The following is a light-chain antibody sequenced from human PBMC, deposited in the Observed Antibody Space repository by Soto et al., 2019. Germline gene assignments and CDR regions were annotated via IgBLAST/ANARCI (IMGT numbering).Light chain of an antibody. CDR1: QSVSSK. CDR2: DSS. J-gene: IGKJ1*01. CDR3: QHYNSYSEA. Sequence: EIVLTQSPGTLSLSPGERVTLSCRASQSVSSKLVWYQRKPGQAPRLLIYDSSTRATGMPGRFSGSGSGTEFTLTISSLQPDDFATYYCQHYNSYSEAFGQGTKVDIK. V-gene: IGKV3-15*01.